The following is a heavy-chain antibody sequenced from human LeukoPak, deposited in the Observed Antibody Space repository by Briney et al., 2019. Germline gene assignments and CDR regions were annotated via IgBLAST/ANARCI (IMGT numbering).Heavy chain of an antibody. D-gene: IGHD3-16*01. Sequence: SETLSLTCAVSGYSITSDYYWGWIRQSPGKGLEWIGSISDGGNTYYNSSLESRVTISRDTSKNQFSLKLTSVTASDTAVYYCARVMRGSQFDYWSQGTLVTVSS. V-gene: IGHV4-38-2*01. CDR1: GYSITSDYY. CDR2: ISDGGNT. J-gene: IGHJ4*02. CDR3: ARVMRGSQFDY.